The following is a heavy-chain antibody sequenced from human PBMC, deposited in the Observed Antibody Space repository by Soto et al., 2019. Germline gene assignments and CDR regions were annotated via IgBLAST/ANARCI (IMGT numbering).Heavy chain of an antibody. V-gene: IGHV4-59*08. CDR2: IYYSGST. CDR1: GGSFSSYY. D-gene: IGHD2-2*01. J-gene: IGHJ6*03. CDR3: AGRDCSGTNCYYLDYYYMDV. Sequence: QVQLQESGPGLVRPSETLSLTCTVSGGSFSSYYWTWIRQSPGKGLEWIGYIYYSGSTDYNPSLRRRRAISIDTSKNQFSLRLNSMTAADTAVYYWAGRDCSGTNCYYLDYYYMDVWGKGTTVTFSS.